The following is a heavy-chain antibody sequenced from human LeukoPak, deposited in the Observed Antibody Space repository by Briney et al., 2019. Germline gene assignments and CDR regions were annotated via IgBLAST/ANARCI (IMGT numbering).Heavy chain of an antibody. CDR2: ISGSGGST. CDR3: AKGDSGSGSIDWYFDL. V-gene: IGHV3-23*01. J-gene: IGHJ2*01. CDR1: GFTFSSYA. Sequence: GGSLRLSCAASGFTFSSYAMSWVRQAPGKGLEWVSGISGSGGSTYYADSVKGRFTISRDNSKNTLYLQMNSLRAEDTAVYYCAKGDSGSGSIDWYFDLWGRGTLVTVSS. D-gene: IGHD3-10*01.